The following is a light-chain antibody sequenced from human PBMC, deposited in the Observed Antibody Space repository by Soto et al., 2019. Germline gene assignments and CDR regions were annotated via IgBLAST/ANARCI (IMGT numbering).Light chain of an antibody. J-gene: IGLJ1*01. V-gene: IGLV2-23*01. CDR2: KGT. Sequence: SALAQPASVSGSPGQSMTISCTGTSSDVGAYNSVSWYQQHPHKAPQVIIYKGTQRPSGVSNRFSGSTSGNAASLTISGLQADDEADYFCCSSAPESTYVFGSGTKVTVL. CDR3: CSSAPESTYV. CDR1: SSDVGAYNS.